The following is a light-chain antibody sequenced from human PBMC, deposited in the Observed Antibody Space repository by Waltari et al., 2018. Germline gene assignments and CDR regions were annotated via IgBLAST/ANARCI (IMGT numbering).Light chain of an antibody. CDR2: KDR. J-gene: IGLJ3*02. CDR1: VLAKNY. CDR3: YSATDNYRV. Sequence: SYELTQPSSVSVSPGQTARITCSGDVLAKNYARWIQQKPGQAPVVGIYKDRERTSGIPERFSGSSSGTTVTLTISGAQVEDEGDYYCYSATDNYRVFGGGTKLTVL. V-gene: IGLV3-27*01.